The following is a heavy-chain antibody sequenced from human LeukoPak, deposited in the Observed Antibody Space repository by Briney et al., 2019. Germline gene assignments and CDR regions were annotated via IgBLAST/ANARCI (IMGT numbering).Heavy chain of an antibody. D-gene: IGHD2-15*01. CDR2: INYSGST. CDR1: GCSISSYY. Sequence: SESLSLTCTASGCSISSYYWSWIRQPPGKGLEWIGYINYSGSTNYNPSLKSRVTISVNTSKNQFSLKLSCVTAADTAGYYCATLLYCSGGSCSDYWGQGTLVTVSS. V-gene: IGHV4-59*01. J-gene: IGHJ4*02. CDR3: ATLLYCSGGSCSDY.